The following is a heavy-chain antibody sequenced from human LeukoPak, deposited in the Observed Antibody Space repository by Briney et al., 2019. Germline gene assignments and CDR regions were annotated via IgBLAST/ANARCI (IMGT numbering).Heavy chain of an antibody. CDR3: ARHYTREVAFDI. J-gene: IGHJ3*02. CDR1: GGSISSYY. D-gene: IGHD3-16*01. Sequence: SEALSLTCTVSGGSISSYYWSWIRQPPGKGLEWIGYIYYSGSTNYNPSLKSRVTISVDTSKNQFSLKLSSVTAADTAVYYCARHYTREVAFDIWGQGTMVTVSS. V-gene: IGHV4-59*08. CDR2: IYYSGST.